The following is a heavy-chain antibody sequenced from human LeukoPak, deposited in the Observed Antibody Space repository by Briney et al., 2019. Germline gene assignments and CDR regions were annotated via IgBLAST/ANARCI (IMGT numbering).Heavy chain of an antibody. CDR3: ARHAPLGATRNFDY. D-gene: IGHD1-26*01. V-gene: IGHV5-51*01. CDR2: IYPGDSDS. Sequence: GESLKISCKGSGYRFTDYWIAWVRQMPGKGLEWMGIIYPGDSDSRYSPSFQGQVTFSADKSISTAYLQWSSLRASDTAMYYCARHAPLGATRNFDYWGQGTLVTVSS. CDR1: GYRFTDYW. J-gene: IGHJ4*02.